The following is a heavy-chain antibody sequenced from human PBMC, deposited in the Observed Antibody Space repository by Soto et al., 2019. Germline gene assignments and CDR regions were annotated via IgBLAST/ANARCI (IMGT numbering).Heavy chain of an antibody. CDR1: GFTFSSYA. D-gene: IGHD2-15*01. Sequence: EVQLLESGGGLVQPGGSLRLSCAASGFTFSSYARSWFRQAPGKGLEWVSVISSSGGSTYYADSVKGRFTISRDNSKNTLYLQMNSLRAEDTAVYYCAKGGSSYYFDYWGQGTLVTVSS. V-gene: IGHV3-23*01. CDR2: ISSSGGST. CDR3: AKGGSSYYFDY. J-gene: IGHJ4*02.